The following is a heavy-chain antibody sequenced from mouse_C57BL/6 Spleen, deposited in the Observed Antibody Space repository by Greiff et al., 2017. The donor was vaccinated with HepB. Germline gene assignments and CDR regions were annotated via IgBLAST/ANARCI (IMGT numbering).Heavy chain of an antibody. V-gene: IGHV1-56*01. J-gene: IGHJ4*01. CDR2: IFPGSGST. D-gene: IGHD2-4*01. CDR1: GYTFTSHW. Sequence: QVQLQQSGPELVRPGASVKISCKAPGYTFTSHWIQWVRQRPGQGLEWIGEIFPGSGSTYYNEKFKGKATLTVDTSSSTAYMQLSSLTSEDSAVYFCARWEGDYDRYAMDYWGQGTSVTVSS. CDR3: ARWEGDYDRYAMDY.